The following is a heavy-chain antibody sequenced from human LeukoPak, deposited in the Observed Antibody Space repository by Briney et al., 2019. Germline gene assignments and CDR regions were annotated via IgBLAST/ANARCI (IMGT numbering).Heavy chain of an antibody. CDR1: GGSFTGCF. Sequence: SETLSLTCNVYGGSFTGCFWTWIRQPPGKGLEWIGEVDHSGSANNNPSLKSRVTISVDTSKRQFSLKLTSVTAADTAVYYCASINNRFDPWGQGTLVTVSS. V-gene: IGHV4-34*01. CDR2: VDHSGSA. CDR3: ASINNRFDP. J-gene: IGHJ5*02. D-gene: IGHD2/OR15-2a*01.